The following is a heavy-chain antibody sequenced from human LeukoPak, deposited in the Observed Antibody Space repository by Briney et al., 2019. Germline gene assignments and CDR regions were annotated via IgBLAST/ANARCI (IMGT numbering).Heavy chain of an antibody. Sequence: SQTLSLTCAISGYSVSSNSAGWNCIRQSPARGLEWLGRTYYRSKWYNDDAVSVKTRLTLNPDTAKHQFSLQLTYVTPEDTALYYCARGGLVRGTINSLIGFDIWGQGIMATVSS. CDR2: TYYRSKWYN. CDR1: GYSVSSNSAG. V-gene: IGHV6-1*01. CDR3: ARGGLVRGTINSLIGFDI. J-gene: IGHJ3*02. D-gene: IGHD3-10*01.